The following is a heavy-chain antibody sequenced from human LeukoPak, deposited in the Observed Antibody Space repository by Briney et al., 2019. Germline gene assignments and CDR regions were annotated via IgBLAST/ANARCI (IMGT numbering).Heavy chain of an antibody. J-gene: IGHJ4*02. Sequence: GGSLRLSCAASGFTFNNYALNWVRQAPGKGLEWVSSISGSGGSTYYADSVKGRFTISRDKSKSTLNLQINTLRAEDTAVYYCAKGEQSSSWHHFFDYWGQGTLVTVSS. CDR3: AKGEQSSSWHHFFDY. D-gene: IGHD6-13*01. CDR1: GFTFNNYA. CDR2: ISGSGGST. V-gene: IGHV3-23*01.